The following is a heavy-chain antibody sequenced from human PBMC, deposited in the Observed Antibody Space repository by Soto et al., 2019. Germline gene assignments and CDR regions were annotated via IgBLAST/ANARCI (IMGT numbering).Heavy chain of an antibody. CDR1: GGTFSSYA. J-gene: IGHJ4*02. CDR3: ARLMVRGVKGDPSFDY. Sequence: QVQLVQSGAEVQKPGSSVKVSCKASGGTFSSYAISWVRQAPGQGLEWMGGIIPIFGTANYAQKFQGRVTITADESTSTAYMELSSLRSEDTAVYYCARLMVRGVKGDPSFDYWGQGTLVTVSS. V-gene: IGHV1-69*01. D-gene: IGHD3-10*01. CDR2: IIPIFGTA.